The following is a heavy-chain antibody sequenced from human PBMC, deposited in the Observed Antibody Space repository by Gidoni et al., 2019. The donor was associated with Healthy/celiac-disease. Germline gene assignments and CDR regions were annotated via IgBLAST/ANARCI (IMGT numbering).Heavy chain of an antibody. Sequence: QLQLQESGPGLVKPSETLSLTCTVSGGSISSSSYYWGWIRQPPGKGLEWIGSIYYSGSTYYNPSLKSRVTISVDTSKNQFSLKLSSGTAADTAVYYCARRDIVATIVAFDIWGQGTMVTVSS. CDR3: ARRDIVATIVAFDI. CDR1: GGSISSSSYY. J-gene: IGHJ3*02. CDR2: IYYSGST. V-gene: IGHV4-39*01. D-gene: IGHD5-12*01.